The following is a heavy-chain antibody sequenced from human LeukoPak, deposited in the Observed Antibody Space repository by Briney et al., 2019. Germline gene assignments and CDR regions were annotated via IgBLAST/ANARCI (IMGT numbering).Heavy chain of an antibody. V-gene: IGHV3-30*18. Sequence: PGRSLRLSCAAASGFTFSNYGMHWVRQAPGKGLEWVAVISYDGSNKYYADSVKGRFTISRDNSKNTLYLQMNSLRAEDTAVYYCAKLTGWLRDYWGQGTLVTVSS. CDR1: GFTFSNYG. CDR2: ISYDGSNK. CDR3: AKLTGWLRDY. J-gene: IGHJ4*02. D-gene: IGHD5-12*01.